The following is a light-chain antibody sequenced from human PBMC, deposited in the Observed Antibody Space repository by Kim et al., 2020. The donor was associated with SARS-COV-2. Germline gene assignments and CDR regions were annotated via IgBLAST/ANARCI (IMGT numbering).Light chain of an antibody. CDR2: DAS. Sequence: LSPGEGATLTCGASQSVSSFLAWYQQTPGQAPRLLIYDASNRATGIPARFSGSGSGTDFTLTISSLEPEDFAVYYCQRRSNWPPYTFGQGTKLEI. J-gene: IGKJ2*01. V-gene: IGKV3-11*01. CDR3: QRRSNWPPYT. CDR1: QSVSSF.